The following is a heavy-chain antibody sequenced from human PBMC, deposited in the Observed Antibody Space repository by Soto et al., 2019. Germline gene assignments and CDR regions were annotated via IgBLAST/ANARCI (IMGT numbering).Heavy chain of an antibody. Sequence: PSETLSLTCAVYGGSFSGYYWSWIRQPPGKGLEWIGEINHSGSTNYNPSLKSRVTISADTSKNQFTLKLRSVTAADTAVYYCARERLAVAGKGGWFDPWGQETLVTVSS. V-gene: IGHV4-34*01. J-gene: IGHJ5*02. CDR3: ARERLAVAGKGGWFDP. CDR2: INHSGST. CDR1: GGSFSGYY. D-gene: IGHD6-19*01.